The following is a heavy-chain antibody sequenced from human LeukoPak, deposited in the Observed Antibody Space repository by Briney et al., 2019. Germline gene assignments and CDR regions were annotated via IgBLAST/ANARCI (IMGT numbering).Heavy chain of an antibody. V-gene: IGHV4-61*08. CDR1: GGSISSGGYY. CDR2: IYYSGST. J-gene: IGHJ4*02. CDR3: ARHGGYSYGPFDY. D-gene: IGHD5-18*01. Sequence: SQTLSLTCTVSGGSISSGGYYWSWIRQPPGKGLEWIGYIYYSGSTNYNPSLKTRVTISVDTSKNQFSLKLSSVTAADTAVFYCARHGGYSYGPFDYWGQGTLVTVSS.